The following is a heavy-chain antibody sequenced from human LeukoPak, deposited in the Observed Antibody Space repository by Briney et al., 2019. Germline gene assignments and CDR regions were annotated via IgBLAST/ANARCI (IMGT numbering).Heavy chain of an antibody. CDR1: GFTFSTYW. Sequence: PAGGSLRLSCAAYGFTFSTYWIHWVRQAPGKGLVWVSRISRDGTDTSYADSVKGRFTISRDNGKNTVYLQMNSLRAEDTAVYYCGRVAFTLDAFDIWGQGALVTVAS. CDR3: GRVAFTLDAFDI. V-gene: IGHV3-74*01. J-gene: IGHJ3*02. CDR2: ISRDGTDT.